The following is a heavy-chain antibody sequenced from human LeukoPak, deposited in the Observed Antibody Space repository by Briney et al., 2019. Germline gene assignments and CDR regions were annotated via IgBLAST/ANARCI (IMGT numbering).Heavy chain of an antibody. CDR1: GGTFSSYA. V-gene: IGHV1-69*04. D-gene: IGHD3-10*01. Sequence: GSSVKVSCKASGGTFSSYAISWVRQAPGQGLEWMGRIIPILGIANYAQKFQGRVTITADKSTSIAYMELSSLRSEDTAVYYCARKRTVVGSGSLSKVTAIIYYFDYWGQGTLVTVSS. J-gene: IGHJ4*02. CDR2: IIPILGIA. CDR3: ARKRTVVGSGSLSKVTAIIYYFDY.